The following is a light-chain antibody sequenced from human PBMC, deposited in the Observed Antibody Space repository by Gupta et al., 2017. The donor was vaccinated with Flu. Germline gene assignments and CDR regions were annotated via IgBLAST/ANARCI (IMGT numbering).Light chain of an antibody. V-gene: IGLV6-57*01. CDR1: EDTFARKF. J-gene: IGLJ2*01. CDR2: DDD. Sequence: TVTISCNRSEDTFARKFVQWYKKRPGSNPGTRSDDDDQRHSGVPERGSGSIDGYYGSAYLTISGLKSEDEAEYYCPYYELDIIFGGGTNLTV. CDR3: PYYELDII.